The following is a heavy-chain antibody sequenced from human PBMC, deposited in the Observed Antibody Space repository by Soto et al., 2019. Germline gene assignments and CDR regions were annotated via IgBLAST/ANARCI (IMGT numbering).Heavy chain of an antibody. D-gene: IGHD5-12*01. V-gene: IGHV4-31*03. CDR3: ARDISGYSGYGYYFDY. CDR1: GGSISSGGYY. J-gene: IGHJ4*02. Sequence: SETLSLTCTVSGGSISSGGYYWSWIRQHPGKGLEWIGYIYYSGSTYYNPSLKSRVTISVDTSKNQFSLKLSSVTAADTAVYYCARDISGYSGYGYYFDYWGQGTLVTVSS. CDR2: IYYSGST.